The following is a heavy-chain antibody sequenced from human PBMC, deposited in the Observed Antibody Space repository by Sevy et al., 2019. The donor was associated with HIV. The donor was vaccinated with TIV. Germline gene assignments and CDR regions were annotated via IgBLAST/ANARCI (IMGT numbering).Heavy chain of an antibody. CDR2: ISYDGSNK. J-gene: IGHJ5*02. Sequence: GGSLRLSCAASGFTFSSYGMHWVRQAPGKGLEWVAVISYDGSNKYYADSVKGRFTISRDNSKNTLYLQINSLRAEDTAVYYCAKDYDYVWGSYRDSWGQGTLVTVSS. D-gene: IGHD3-16*02. CDR1: GFTFSSYG. CDR3: AKDYDYVWGSYRDS. V-gene: IGHV3-30*18.